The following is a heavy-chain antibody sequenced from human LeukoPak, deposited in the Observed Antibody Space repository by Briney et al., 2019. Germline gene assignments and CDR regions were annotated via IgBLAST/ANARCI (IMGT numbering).Heavy chain of an antibody. V-gene: IGHV4-34*01. CDR1: GGSFSGYY. D-gene: IGHD5-24*01. Sequence: SETLSLTCAVHGGSFSGYYWSWIRQPPGKGLEWIGEINPSGSTNYNPSLKSRVTISVDTSKNQFSLKLSSVTAADTAVYYCARHPGLYGYNPRRYWYFDLWGRGTLVTVSS. J-gene: IGHJ2*01. CDR2: INPSGST. CDR3: ARHPGLYGYNPRRYWYFDL.